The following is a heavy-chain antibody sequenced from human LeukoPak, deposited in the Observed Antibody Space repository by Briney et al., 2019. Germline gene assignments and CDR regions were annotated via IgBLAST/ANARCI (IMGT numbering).Heavy chain of an antibody. CDR3: ARTLQPYTSSWYFDR. CDR1: GGSISTYY. D-gene: IGHD6-13*01. Sequence: SETLSLTCTVSGGSISTYYWSWIRQPPGEGLEWIAYIYYSGNTKYNPSLKSRVTISVDTSKNQFSLRLSSVTAADTAVYFCARTLQPYTSSWYFDRWGQGTLVTVSS. J-gene: IGHJ4*02. CDR2: IYYSGNT. V-gene: IGHV4-59*01.